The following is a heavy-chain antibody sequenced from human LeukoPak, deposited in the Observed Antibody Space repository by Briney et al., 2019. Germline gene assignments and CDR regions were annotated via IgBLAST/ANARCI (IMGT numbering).Heavy chain of an antibody. Sequence: SETLSLTCTVSGVSISSGGYYWSWIRQHPGKGLEWIGYIYYSGSTYYNPSLKSRVTISVDTSKNQFSLKLSSVTAADTAVYYCASVMVVSDYYYGMDVWGQGTTVIVSS. D-gene: IGHD2-15*01. CDR2: IYYSGST. CDR1: GVSISSGGYY. V-gene: IGHV4-31*03. J-gene: IGHJ6*02. CDR3: ASVMVVSDYYYGMDV.